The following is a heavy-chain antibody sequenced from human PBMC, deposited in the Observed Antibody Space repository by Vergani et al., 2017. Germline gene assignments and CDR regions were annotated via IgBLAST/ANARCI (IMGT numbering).Heavy chain of an antibody. CDR1: GGSISSYY. Sequence: QVQLQESGPGLVKPSQTLSLTCTVSGGSISSYYWSWIRQPPGKGLEWIGYIYYSGSTNYNPSLKSRVTISVDTAQNQFSLKLGSVTAADTAVYYCAGVRGWDYYMDVWGKGTTVTVSS. J-gene: IGHJ6*03. CDR2: IYYSGST. CDR3: AGVRGWDYYMDV. V-gene: IGHV4-59*01. D-gene: IGHD3-16*01.